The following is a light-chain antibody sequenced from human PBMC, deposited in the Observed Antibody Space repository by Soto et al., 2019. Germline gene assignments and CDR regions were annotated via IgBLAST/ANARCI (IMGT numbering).Light chain of an antibody. J-gene: IGKJ1*01. CDR1: QSVSSSY. V-gene: IGKV3-20*01. CDR3: QQYGSSLWT. CDR2: GAS. Sequence: EIVLTQSPGPLSLSPGERATLSCRSSQSVSSSYLAWYQQKPGQAPRLLIYGASSRATGIPDRFSGSGSGTDCTLTISRLEPEDVAVYYCQQYGSSLWTFGQGTKVDIK.